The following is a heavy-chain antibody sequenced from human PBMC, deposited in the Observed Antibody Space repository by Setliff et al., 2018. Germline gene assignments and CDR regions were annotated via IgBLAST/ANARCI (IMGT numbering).Heavy chain of an antibody. V-gene: IGHV4-59*01. D-gene: IGHD6-19*01. CDR3: AKDRGTGWYMVFN. CDR2: IHHTGST. J-gene: IGHJ4*02. CDR1: SGSISTFY. Sequence: PSETLSLTCTVSSGSISTFYWSWIRQPPGKGLEWIGYIHHTGSTKWNPALESRVTISLDTSKNQFSLKLSSVTAADTAVYYCAKDRGTGWYMVFNWGQGTLVTVSS.